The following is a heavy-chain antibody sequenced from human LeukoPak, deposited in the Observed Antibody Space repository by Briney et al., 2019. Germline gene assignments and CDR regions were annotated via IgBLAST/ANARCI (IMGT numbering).Heavy chain of an antibody. CDR2: ISSNGGST. Sequence: GGSLRLSCAASGFTFSSYAMHWVRQAPGKGLEYVSAISSNGGSTYYANSVKGRFTISRDNSKNTLYPQMGSLRAEDMAVYYCARDGATGFWSGYFVYWGQGTLVTVSS. CDR1: GFTFSSYA. CDR3: ARDGATGFWSGYFVY. J-gene: IGHJ4*02. V-gene: IGHV3-64*01. D-gene: IGHD3-3*01.